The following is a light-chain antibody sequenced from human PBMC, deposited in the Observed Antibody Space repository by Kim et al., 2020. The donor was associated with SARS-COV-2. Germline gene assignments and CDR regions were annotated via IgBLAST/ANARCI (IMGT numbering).Light chain of an antibody. V-gene: IGLV3-9*01. Sequence: SVSLGKTARITCGGNNIGSKNVRWYQQKPGQAPVLVIYRDSNRPSGIPERFSGSNSGNTATLTISRAQAGDEADYYCQVWDSSTAVFGGGTQLTVL. J-gene: IGLJ3*02. CDR1: NIGSKN. CDR3: QVWDSSTAV. CDR2: RDS.